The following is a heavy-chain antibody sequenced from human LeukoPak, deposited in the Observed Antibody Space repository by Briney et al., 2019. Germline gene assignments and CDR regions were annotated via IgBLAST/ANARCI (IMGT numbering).Heavy chain of an antibody. D-gene: IGHD6-13*01. Sequence: SETLSLTCTVSGYSISSGYYWGWIRQPPGKGLEWIGNIDYSGSTYYNPSLKSRVTISVDTSKNQFSLKLSSVTAADTAVYYCARAEGIAAAVLDYWGQGTLVTVSS. CDR1: GYSISSGYY. CDR3: ARAEGIAAAVLDY. J-gene: IGHJ4*02. V-gene: IGHV4-38-2*02. CDR2: IDYSGST.